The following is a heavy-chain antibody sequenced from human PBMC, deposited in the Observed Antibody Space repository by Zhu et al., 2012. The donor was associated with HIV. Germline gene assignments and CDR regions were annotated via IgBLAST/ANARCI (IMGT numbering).Heavy chain of an antibody. CDR3: AAHVYGSGRTFDH. D-gene: IGHD3-10*01. CDR1: GGSISSSNYY. Sequence: QVQLQESGPGLVKPAETLSLTCTVSGGSISSSNYYWGWIRQPPGKGLEWIVSIYYSGNTHHNPSLKSRVTISVDTSKNQFSLKLSTVTATDTAVYYCAAHVYGSGRTFDHWGQGTLVTVSS. V-gene: IGHV4-39*01. CDR2: IYYSGNT. J-gene: IGHJ4*02.